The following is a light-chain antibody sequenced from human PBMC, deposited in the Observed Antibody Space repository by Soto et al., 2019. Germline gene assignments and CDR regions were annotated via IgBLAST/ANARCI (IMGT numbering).Light chain of an antibody. CDR1: QSVSSRY. V-gene: IGKV3-20*01. CDR2: GAS. CDR3: QQYGNTPWT. Sequence: ILMSQSTGTMTLSQGERVALGCRASQSVSSRYLAWYQQKPGQPPRILIYGASSRATDIPDRFSGSGSGTDFTLIITRLEPEDFVVFYCQQYGNTPWTFGQGTKVDIK. J-gene: IGKJ1*01.